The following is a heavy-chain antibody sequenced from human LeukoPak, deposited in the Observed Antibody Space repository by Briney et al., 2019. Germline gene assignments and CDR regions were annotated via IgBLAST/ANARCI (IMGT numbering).Heavy chain of an antibody. CDR1: GYTFTSYA. V-gene: IGHV7-4-1*02. J-gene: IGHJ6*03. Sequence: GASVKVSCKASGYTFTSYAMNWVRQAPGQGFEWMGWINTNTGNPTYAQGFTGRFVFSLDTSVSTAYLQISSLKAEDTAVYYCARVAKGEYYPPNYYYYCMDVWGKGTTVTVSS. D-gene: IGHD1-26*01. CDR2: INTNTGNP. CDR3: ARVAKGEYYPPNYYYYCMDV.